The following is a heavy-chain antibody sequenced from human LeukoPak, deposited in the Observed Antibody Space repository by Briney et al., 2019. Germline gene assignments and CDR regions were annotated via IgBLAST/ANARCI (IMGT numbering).Heavy chain of an antibody. CDR1: GYTFTGYY. CDR3: ARAATPGGLIAARLRGYFQH. CDR2: INPNSGGT. J-gene: IGHJ1*01. V-gene: IGHV1-2*02. D-gene: IGHD6-6*01. Sequence: GASVKVSCKASGYTFTGYYMHWVRQAPGQGLEWMGWINPNSGGTNYAQKFQGRVTMTRDTSISTAYMELSRLRSDDTAVYYCARAATPGGLIAARLRGYFQHWGQGTLVTVSS.